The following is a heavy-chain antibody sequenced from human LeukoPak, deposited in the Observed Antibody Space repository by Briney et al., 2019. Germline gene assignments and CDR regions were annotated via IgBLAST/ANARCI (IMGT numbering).Heavy chain of an antibody. CDR1: GGSISSGGYS. CDR3: ASLYYYGSGSYLDY. V-gene: IGHV4-30-2*01. J-gene: IGHJ4*02. D-gene: IGHD3-10*01. Sequence: PSETLSLTCAVSGGSISSGGYSWSWIRQPPGKGLEWIGYIYHSGSTYYNPSLKSRVTISVDRSKNQFSLKLSSVTAADTAVYYCASLYYYGSGSYLDYWGQGTPVTVSS. CDR2: IYHSGST.